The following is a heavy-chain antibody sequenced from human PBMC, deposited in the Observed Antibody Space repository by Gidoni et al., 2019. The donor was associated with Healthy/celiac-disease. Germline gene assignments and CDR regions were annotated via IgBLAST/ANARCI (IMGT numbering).Heavy chain of an antibody. V-gene: IGHV3-53*02. J-gene: IGHJ6*02. CDR2: IYSGGST. CDR3: ARETWWELRGGMDV. Sequence: EVQLVETGGGLIQPGGSLRLSCAASGFTVSSNYMSWVRQAPGKGLEWVSVIYSGGSTYYADSVKGRFTISRDNSKNTLYLQMNSLRAEDTAVYYCARETWWELRGGMDVWGQGTTVTVSS. CDR1: GFTVSSNY. D-gene: IGHD1-26*01.